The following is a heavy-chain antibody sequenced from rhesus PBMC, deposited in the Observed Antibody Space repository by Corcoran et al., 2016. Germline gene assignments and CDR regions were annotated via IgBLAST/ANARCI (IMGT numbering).Heavy chain of an antibody. J-gene: IGHJ6*01. V-gene: IGHV3-132*02. CDR3: ARGIRDYYGLDS. CDR1: EFTFSSYD. Sequence: VEQLVESGGALVQPGASLRLSCAASEFTFSSYDMHWVRQAPGNGLEWVSAISNGGGTYYPYSVKGRITISRDNAKNSLYLQMNGLRAKDTAVYYCARGIRDYYGLDSWGQGVVVTVSS. D-gene: IGHD2-2*01. CDR2: ISNGGGT.